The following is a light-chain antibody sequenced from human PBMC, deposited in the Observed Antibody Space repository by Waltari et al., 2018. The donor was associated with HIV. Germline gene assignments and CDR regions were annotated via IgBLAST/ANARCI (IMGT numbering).Light chain of an antibody. J-gene: IGKJ4*01. CDR2: ATS. V-gene: IGKV3-11*01. CDR3: QQRGTWPPVT. Sequence: ELVLTQSPATLSVSPGERAILSCRASQSVSRHLAWYQQKSGQAPRLLIYATSTRAAGTPGRFTGSGSGTDFALTITGVEPADVAVYYCQQRGTWPPVTFGGGRRWKS. CDR1: QSVSRH.